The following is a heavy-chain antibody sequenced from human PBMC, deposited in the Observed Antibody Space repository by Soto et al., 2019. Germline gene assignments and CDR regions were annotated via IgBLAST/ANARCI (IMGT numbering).Heavy chain of an antibody. V-gene: IGHV1-3*04. Sequence: QVQVVQSGAEVKKPGASVKVSCKASGYTFTSYAMHWVRQAPGQRLEWMGWINTANGYTKYSQKFQGRVTITRDTSASTAYMELSSLSSEDTAVYYCARGTSSATTFYFDLWGRGTLVTVSS. CDR1: GYTFTSYA. J-gene: IGHJ2*01. CDR3: ARGTSSATTFYFDL. CDR2: INTANGYT. D-gene: IGHD4-17*01.